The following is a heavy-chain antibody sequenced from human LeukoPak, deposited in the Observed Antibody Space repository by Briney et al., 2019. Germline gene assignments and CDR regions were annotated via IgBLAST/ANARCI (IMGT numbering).Heavy chain of an antibody. Sequence: GASVKVSCKASRGTFSSYAISWVRQAPGQGLEWMGGIIPIFGTANYAQKFQGRVTITADESTSTAYMELSSLRSEDTAVYYCARDDGDRSGWYSGVNYFDYWGQGTLVTVSS. CDR2: IIPIFGTA. J-gene: IGHJ4*02. CDR1: RGTFSSYA. V-gene: IGHV1-69*13. CDR3: ARDDGDRSGWYSGVNYFDY. D-gene: IGHD6-19*01.